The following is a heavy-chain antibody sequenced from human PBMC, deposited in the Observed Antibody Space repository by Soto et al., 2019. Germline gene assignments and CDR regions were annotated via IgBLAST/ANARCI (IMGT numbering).Heavy chain of an antibody. V-gene: IGHV4-31*01. CDR2: IYSSGST. J-gene: IGHJ3*02. Sequence: QVQLQESGPGLVKPSQTLSLTCTVSGASISGVSDYWTWIRQHPGKVLEWIGNIYSSGSTSYTPSLKSQLTLSVDTSTILLSLKLTFVTAADTAEYYCARACYDFVTGYYWDVFDIWGQGTVVTVSS. CDR1: GASISGVSDY. CDR3: ARACYDFVTGYYWDVFDI. D-gene: IGHD3-9*01.